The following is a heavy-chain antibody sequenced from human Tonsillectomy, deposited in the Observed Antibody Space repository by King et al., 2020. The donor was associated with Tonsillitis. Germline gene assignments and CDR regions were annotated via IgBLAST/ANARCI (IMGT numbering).Heavy chain of an antibody. CDR3: ARVSVIGDSSGWYWYFDL. Sequence: VQLQQWGAGLLKPSETLSLTCAVYGGSFSGYYWSWIRQPPGKGLEWIGEINHSTSTNYNPSLKSRVTISVDTSKNQFSLKLSSVTAADTAVYYCARVSVIGDSSGWYWYFDLWGRGTLVTVSS. V-gene: IGHV4-34*01. CDR2: INHSTST. D-gene: IGHD6-19*01. J-gene: IGHJ2*01. CDR1: GGSFSGYY.